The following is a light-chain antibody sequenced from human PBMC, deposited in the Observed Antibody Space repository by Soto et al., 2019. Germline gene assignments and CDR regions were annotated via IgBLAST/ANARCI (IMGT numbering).Light chain of an antibody. V-gene: IGLV4-69*01. J-gene: IGLJ3*02. CDR3: QSWVTGLDWV. Sequence: QPVLTQSPSASASLGASVKLTCTLSSGHSSFAIAWHQLQPEKGPRYLMKVDSDGSHNKGDGIPDRFSGSSSGAERYLTISSLQSEDEADYYCQSWVTGLDWVFGGGTKVTVL. CDR1: SGHSSFA. CDR2: VDSDGSH.